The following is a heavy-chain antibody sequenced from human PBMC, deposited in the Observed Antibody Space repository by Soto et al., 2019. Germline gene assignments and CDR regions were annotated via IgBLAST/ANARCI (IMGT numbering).Heavy chain of an antibody. D-gene: IGHD3-22*01. CDR2: MNPNSGNT. V-gene: IGHV1-8*01. Sequence: QVQLVQSGAEVKKPGASVKVSCKASGYTFTSYDINWVRQATGQGLEWMGWMNPNSGNTGYAQKFQGRVTITRNTSISTAYMELSSLRSEDKAVYYCAREMDDSIGYYGFYYYYGMDVWGQGTTVTVSS. CDR1: GYTFTSYD. CDR3: AREMDDSIGYYGFYYYYGMDV. J-gene: IGHJ6*02.